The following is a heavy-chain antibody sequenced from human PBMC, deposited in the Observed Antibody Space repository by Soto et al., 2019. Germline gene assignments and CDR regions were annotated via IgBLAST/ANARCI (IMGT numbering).Heavy chain of an antibody. CDR3: ARDGSYDFWSGYPDDAFDI. D-gene: IGHD3-3*01. Sequence: GGSLRLSCAASGFTFSDYYMSWIRQAPGKGLEWVSYISSSGSTIYYADSVKGRFTISRDNAKNSLYLQMNSLRAEDTAVYYCARDGSYDFWSGYPDDAFDIWGQGTMVTVSS. CDR2: ISSSGSTI. J-gene: IGHJ3*02. CDR1: GFTFSDYY. V-gene: IGHV3-11*01.